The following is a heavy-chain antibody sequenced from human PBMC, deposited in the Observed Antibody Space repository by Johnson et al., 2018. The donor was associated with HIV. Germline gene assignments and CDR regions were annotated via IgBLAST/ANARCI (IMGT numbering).Heavy chain of an antibody. D-gene: IGHD3-3*01. CDR1: GFTFSSYG. CDR2: IWYDGSSK. J-gene: IGHJ3*02. Sequence: QVQLVESGGGVVQPGRSLRLSCAASGFTFSSYGMHWVRQAPGKGLEWVSLIWYDGSSKYYADSVKGRFTISRDNSKNALYLQMNSLRAEDTAVYYCARGPFYPYYNFWSGYDAFDIWGQGTMVTVSS. V-gene: IGHV3-33*01. CDR3: ARGPFYPYYNFWSGYDAFDI.